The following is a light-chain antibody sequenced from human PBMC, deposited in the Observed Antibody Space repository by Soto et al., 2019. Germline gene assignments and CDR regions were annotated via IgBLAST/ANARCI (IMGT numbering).Light chain of an antibody. V-gene: IGKV3-15*01. CDR1: QSVSSN. J-gene: IGKJ4*01. CDR2: GAS. CDR3: QQYNDWPRT. Sequence: EIVMTQSPATLSVSPGERATLSCRASQSVSSNLAWYQQKPGQAPRLLVYGASTRPTGIPTRFSGSGSGTEFTLTISSLQSEDVALYFCQQYNDWPRTFGGGTKVDI.